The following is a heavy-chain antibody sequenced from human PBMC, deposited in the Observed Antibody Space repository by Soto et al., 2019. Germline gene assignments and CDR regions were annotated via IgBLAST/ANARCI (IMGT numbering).Heavy chain of an antibody. J-gene: IGHJ4*02. D-gene: IGHD2-21*02. V-gene: IGHV1-3*01. CDR3: ARKTAMTDYYFDY. CDR1: GYTFPAYT. Sequence: KVSCKASGYTFPAYTMNWVRQAPGQRPEWMGWIIVGNGKTRYSQKFQGRVTFTRDTSASTVYLELSSLRSEDTAMYYCARKTAMTDYYFDYWGQGTLVTVS. CDR2: IIVGNGKT.